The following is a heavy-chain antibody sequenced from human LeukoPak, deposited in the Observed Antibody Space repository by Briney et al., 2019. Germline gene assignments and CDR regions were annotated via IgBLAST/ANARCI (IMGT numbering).Heavy chain of an antibody. CDR1: GGSFSGYY. CDR3: ARTLLGYCSGGSCYSWKWYAFDI. CDR2: INHSGST. J-gene: IGHJ3*02. V-gene: IGHV4-34*09. D-gene: IGHD2-15*01. Sequence: SETLSLTCAVYGGSFSGYYWSWIRQPPGKGLEWIGEINHSGSTNYNPSLKSRVTISVDTSKNQFSLKLSSVTAADTAVYYCARTLLGYCSGGSCYSWKWYAFDIWGQGTMVTVSS.